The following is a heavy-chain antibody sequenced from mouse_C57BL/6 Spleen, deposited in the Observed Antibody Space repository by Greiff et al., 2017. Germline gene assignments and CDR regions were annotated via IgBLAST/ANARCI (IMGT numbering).Heavy chain of an antibody. CDR2: ILPGSGST. Sequence: QVQLQQSGAELMKPGASVTLSCKATGYTFTGYWIEWVKQRPGHGLEWIGEILPGSGSTTYNEKFKGKATFTADTSSNTAYMQLSSLTTEDSASYYCARAHYYGSSYPDYWGQGTTLTVSS. V-gene: IGHV1-9*01. D-gene: IGHD1-1*01. J-gene: IGHJ2*01. CDR3: ARAHYYGSSYPDY. CDR1: GYTFTGYW.